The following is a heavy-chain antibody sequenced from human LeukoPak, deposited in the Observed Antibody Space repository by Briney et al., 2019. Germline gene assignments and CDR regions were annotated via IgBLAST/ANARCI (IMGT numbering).Heavy chain of an antibody. CDR1: GFTFSSYW. CDR2: INGDGSGT. D-gene: IGHD1-26*01. Sequence: GGSLRLSCAASGFTFSSYWMHWVRQVPGKGLVWVSRINGDGSGTSYADSVKGRFTIFRDNAKNAVYLQMNGLRADDTAVYYCAGSGTYYVMSDFWGQGTLVTVSS. CDR3: AGSGTYYVMSDF. V-gene: IGHV3-74*01. J-gene: IGHJ4*02.